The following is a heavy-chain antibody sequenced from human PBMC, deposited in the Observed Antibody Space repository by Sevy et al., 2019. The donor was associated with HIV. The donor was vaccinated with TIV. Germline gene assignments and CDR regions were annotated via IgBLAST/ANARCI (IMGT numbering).Heavy chain of an antibody. J-gene: IGHJ3*02. CDR1: GFTFSSYG. V-gene: IGHV3-33*06. CDR2: IWYDGTNK. Sequence: GGSLRLSCAASGFTFSSYGMHWVRQAPGKGLEWVAVIWYDGTNKYYADSVKGRFTISRDNSKNTLYLQMNSLRAEDTAVYYCAKSVRGTWDAFYIWGQGTMVTVSS. D-gene: IGHD6-19*01. CDR3: AKSVRGTWDAFYI.